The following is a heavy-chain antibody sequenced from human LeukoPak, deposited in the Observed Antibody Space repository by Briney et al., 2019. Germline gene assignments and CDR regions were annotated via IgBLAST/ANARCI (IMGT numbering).Heavy chain of an antibody. V-gene: IGHV3-23*01. D-gene: IGHD3-10*01. CDR2: ISGSGGST. J-gene: IGHJ4*02. CDR1: GFTFSSYG. Sequence: GGSLRLSCAASGFTFSSYGMSWVRQAPGKGLEWVSAISGSGGSTYYADSVKGRFTISRDNSKNTLYLQMNSLRAEDTAVYYCAKDVMVRGVIRSSWDYWGQGTLVTVSS. CDR3: AKDVMVRGVIRSSWDY.